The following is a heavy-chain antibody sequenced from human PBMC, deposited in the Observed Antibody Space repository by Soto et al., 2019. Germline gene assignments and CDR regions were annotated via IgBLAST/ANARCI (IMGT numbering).Heavy chain of an antibody. D-gene: IGHD6-19*01. CDR1: GDSVSSNSAA. J-gene: IGHJ6*02. V-gene: IGHV6-1*01. CDR2: TYCRSKWYN. CDR3: ARDRAVAGIGHYYYYYGMDV. Sequence: SQTLSLTCAISGDSVSSNSAAWNWIRQSPSRGLEWLGRTYCRSKWYNDHAVSVKSRITINPDTSKNQFSLQLNSVTPEDTAVYYCARDRAVAGIGHYYYYYGMDVWGQGTTVTVSS.